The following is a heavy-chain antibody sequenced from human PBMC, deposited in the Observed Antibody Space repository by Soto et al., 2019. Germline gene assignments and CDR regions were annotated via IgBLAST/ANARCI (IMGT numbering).Heavy chain of an antibody. Sequence: GGSLRLSCAASGFTFSSYSMNWVRQAPGKGLEWVSYISSSSSTIYYADSVKGRFTISRDNAKNSLYLQMNSLRDEDTAVYYCARVTPSYCSGGSCYYYYGMDVWGQGTTVTVS. CDR2: ISSSSSTI. D-gene: IGHD2-15*01. CDR1: GFTFSSYS. V-gene: IGHV3-48*02. CDR3: ARVTPSYCSGGSCYYYYGMDV. J-gene: IGHJ6*02.